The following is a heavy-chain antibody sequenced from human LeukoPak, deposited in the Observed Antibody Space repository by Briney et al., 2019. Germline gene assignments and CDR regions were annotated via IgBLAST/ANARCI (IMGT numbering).Heavy chain of an antibody. J-gene: IGHJ6*02. CDR3: ARHEVGYYYYGMDV. Sequence: SETLSLTCAVYGGSFSGYYWSWIRQPPGKGLEWIGYIYYSGSTNYNPSLKSRVTISVDTSKNQFSLKLSSVTAADTAVYYCARHEVGYYYYGMDVWGQGTTVTVSS. V-gene: IGHV4-59*08. CDR1: GGSFSGYY. CDR2: IYYSGST.